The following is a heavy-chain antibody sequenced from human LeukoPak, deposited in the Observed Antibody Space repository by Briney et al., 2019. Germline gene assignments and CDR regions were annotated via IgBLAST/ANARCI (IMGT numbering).Heavy chain of an antibody. V-gene: IGHV4-4*02. CDR1: GGSISSSNW. Sequence: PSETLSLTCAVSGGSISSSNWWSWVRQPPGKGLEWIGEIYHSGSTNYNPSLKSRVTISVDKSKNQFSLKLSSVTAADTAVYYCARPGKIVAIGAFDIWGQGTMVTVSS. CDR3: ARPGKIVAIGAFDI. CDR2: IYHSGST. J-gene: IGHJ3*02. D-gene: IGHD5-12*01.